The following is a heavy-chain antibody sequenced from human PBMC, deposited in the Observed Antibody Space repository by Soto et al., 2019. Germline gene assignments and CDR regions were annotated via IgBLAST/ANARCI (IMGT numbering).Heavy chain of an antibody. CDR2: ISYDGSDK. V-gene: IGHV3-30-3*01. CDR1: GFTFSSYA. Sequence: QVQLVESGGGVVQPGRSLRLSCAASGFTFSSYAMHWVRQAPGKGLEWVTIISYDGSDKYYADSVKGRFTISRDNSKNTLYLQMNSLRAEDTAVYYCATYGDCVDYWGRGTLVTVSS. D-gene: IGHD4-17*01. CDR3: ATYGDCVDY. J-gene: IGHJ4*02.